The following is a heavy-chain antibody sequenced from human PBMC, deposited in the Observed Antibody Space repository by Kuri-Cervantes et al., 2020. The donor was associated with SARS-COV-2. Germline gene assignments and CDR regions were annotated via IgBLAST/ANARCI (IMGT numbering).Heavy chain of an antibody. CDR3: ALETFDY. CDR2: ISGSGSYI. Sequence: GGSLRLSCAASGFSLSRYTMNWVRQAPGKALEWVSSISGSGSYIYYADSVKGRFTISKESGENSLYLHMNSLRGDDTAVYYCALETFDYWGQGTLVTVSS. CDR1: GFSLSRYT. V-gene: IGHV3-21*01. J-gene: IGHJ4*02.